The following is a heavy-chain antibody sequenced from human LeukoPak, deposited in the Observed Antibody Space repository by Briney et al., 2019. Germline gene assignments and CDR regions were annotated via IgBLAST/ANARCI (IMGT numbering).Heavy chain of an antibody. CDR1: GGSISSYY. CDR2: IYYSGST. CDR3: AGSYYDSSGYYHYYYYYMDV. Sequence: SETLSLTCTVSGGSISSYYWSWIRQPPGKGLEWIGYIYYSGSTNYNPSLKSRVTISVDTSKNQFSLKLSSVTAADTAVYYCAGSYYDSSGYYHYYYYYMDVWGKGTTVTVSS. D-gene: IGHD3-22*01. V-gene: IGHV4-59*01. J-gene: IGHJ6*03.